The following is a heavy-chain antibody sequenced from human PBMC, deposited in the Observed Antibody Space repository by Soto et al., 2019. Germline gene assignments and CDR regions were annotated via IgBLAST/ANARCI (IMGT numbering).Heavy chain of an antibody. J-gene: IGHJ5*02. CDR3: ARCSVENWFDT. D-gene: IGHD2-15*01. Sequence: KPSETLSLTCAVYGGSFSGYYWSWIRQPPGKGLEWIGEINHSGSTNYNPSLKSRVTISVDTSKNQFSLKLSSVTAADTAVYYCARCSVENWFDTWGQGTLVTVSS. CDR1: GGSFSGYY. V-gene: IGHV4-34*01. CDR2: INHSGST.